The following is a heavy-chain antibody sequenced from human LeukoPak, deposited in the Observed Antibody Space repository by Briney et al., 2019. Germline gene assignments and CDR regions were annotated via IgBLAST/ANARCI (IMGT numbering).Heavy chain of an antibody. J-gene: IGHJ4*02. CDR2: IIPIFGIA. V-gene: IGHV1-69*04. CDR1: GGTFSSYA. Sequence: SLKVSCKASGGTFSSYAISWVRHAPGQGLEWMGRIIPIFGIANYAQKFQGRVTITADKSTSTAYMELSSLRSEDTAVYYCARGPSGIAAAGTWDYWGQGTLVTVSS. CDR3: ARGPSGIAAAGTWDY. D-gene: IGHD6-13*01.